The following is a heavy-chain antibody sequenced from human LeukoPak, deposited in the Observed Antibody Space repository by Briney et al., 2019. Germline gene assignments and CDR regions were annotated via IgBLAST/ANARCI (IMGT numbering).Heavy chain of an antibody. Sequence: SETPSLTCAVYGGSFSGYYWSWIRQPPGKGLEWIGEINHSGSTNYNPSHKSRVTISVDTSKNQFSLKLSSVTAADTAVYYCARSLTMVRAYDYWGQGTLVTVSS. V-gene: IGHV4-34*01. D-gene: IGHD3-10*01. CDR1: GGSFSGYY. CDR2: INHSGST. J-gene: IGHJ4*02. CDR3: ARSLTMVRAYDY.